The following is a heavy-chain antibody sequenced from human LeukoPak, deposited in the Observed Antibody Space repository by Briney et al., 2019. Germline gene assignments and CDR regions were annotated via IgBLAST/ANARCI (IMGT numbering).Heavy chain of an antibody. Sequence: GGSLRLSCAASGFSFSTYSMNWVRQAPGKGLEWVSSISSGGRCVYYADSVKGRFTISRDNAKNSLYLQMNSLRAEDTAVYYCTRDVRDEYTSAWYPIGYWGQGTLVTVSS. V-gene: IGHV3-21*01. CDR1: GFSFSTYS. J-gene: IGHJ4*02. CDR3: TRDVRDEYTSAWYPIGY. D-gene: IGHD6-19*01. CDR2: ISSGGRCV.